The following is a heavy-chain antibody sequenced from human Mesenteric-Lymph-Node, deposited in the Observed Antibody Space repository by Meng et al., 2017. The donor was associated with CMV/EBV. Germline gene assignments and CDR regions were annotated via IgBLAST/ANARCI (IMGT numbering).Heavy chain of an antibody. Sequence: SETLSLTCTVSGDSSNNNFYDWGWIRQPPGKGLQWIGIIHYSGTTYYNPSLKSRVTISADTSKNQFSLKLSAVTAADTAVYYCAREVVGADLDYWGQGTLVTVSS. CDR2: IHYSGTT. CDR1: GDSSNNNFYD. D-gene: IGHD2-15*01. J-gene: IGHJ4*02. V-gene: IGHV4-39*07. CDR3: AREVVGADLDY.